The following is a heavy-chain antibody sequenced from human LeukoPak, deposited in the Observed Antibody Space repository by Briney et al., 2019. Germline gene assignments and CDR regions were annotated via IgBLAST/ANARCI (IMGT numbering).Heavy chain of an antibody. V-gene: IGHV3-9*03. D-gene: IGHD6-6*01. Sequence: GGSLRLSCATSGFTFGNYAMHWVRQAPGKGLEWVSGISWNSGGIGYAASVMGRFTISRDNTKKSLYLHMNSLTTEDMAIYYCAKATIAARRDPFYFDSWGQGTLVTVSS. J-gene: IGHJ4*02. CDR2: ISWNSGGI. CDR3: AKATIAARRDPFYFDS. CDR1: GFTFGNYA.